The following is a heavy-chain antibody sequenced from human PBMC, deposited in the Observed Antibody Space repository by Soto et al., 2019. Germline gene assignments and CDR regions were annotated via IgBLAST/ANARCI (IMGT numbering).Heavy chain of an antibody. Sequence: QVQLQESGPGLVKPSETLSLSCTVSGGSISSYYWSWFRQSPGKRMEWIGYVHHSWGSSYNPSLQSRVAISLDTSKRLFSLMVTSVTATDTAVYYCARQGFGPLHGLVDVWGQGTTVTVSS. J-gene: IGHJ6*02. D-gene: IGHD3-10*01. V-gene: IGHV4-59*08. CDR1: GGSISSYY. CDR2: VHHSWGS. CDR3: ARQGFGPLHGLVDV.